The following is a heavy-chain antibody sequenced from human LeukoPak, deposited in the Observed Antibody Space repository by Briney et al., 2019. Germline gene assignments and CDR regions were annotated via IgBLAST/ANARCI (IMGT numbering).Heavy chain of an antibody. D-gene: IGHD6-19*01. J-gene: IGHJ5*02. V-gene: IGHV3-30-3*01. CDR3: ARSRSGWEIFDP. CDR1: GFTFSSYA. Sequence: GGSLRLSCAASGFTFSSYAMHWVRQAPGKGLEWVAVISYDGSNKYYADSVKGRFTISRDNSKNTPYLQMNSLRAEDTAVYYCARSRSGWEIFDPWGQGTLVTVSS. CDR2: ISYDGSNK.